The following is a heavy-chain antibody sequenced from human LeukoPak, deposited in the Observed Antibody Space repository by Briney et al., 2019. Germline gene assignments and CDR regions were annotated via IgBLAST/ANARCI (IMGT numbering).Heavy chain of an antibody. CDR1: GYPISRGYY. CDR3: ARQVYSSSSWFDP. D-gene: IGHD6-6*01. V-gene: IGHV4-38-2*01. J-gene: IGHJ5*02. CDR2: IYHSGST. Sequence: ASETLSLTCAVSGYPISRGYYWGWIRQPPGKGLEWIGSIYHSGSTYYNPSLKSRVTISVDTSKNQFSLKLSSVTAADTAVYYCARQVYSSSSWFDPWGQGTLVTVSS.